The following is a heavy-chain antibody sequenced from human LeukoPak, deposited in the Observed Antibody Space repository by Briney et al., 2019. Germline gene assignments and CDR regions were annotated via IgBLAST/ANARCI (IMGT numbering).Heavy chain of an antibody. J-gene: IGHJ4*02. D-gene: IGHD1-26*01. Sequence: GGSLRLSCAASGFTFSSYEMNWVRQAPGKGLEWVSYISSSGSTIYYADSVKGRFTISRDNAKNSLYLQMNSLRAEDTAVYYCVRARGSYSFDYWGQGTLVTVSS. CDR2: ISSSGSTI. CDR1: GFTFSSYE. CDR3: VRARGSYSFDY. V-gene: IGHV3-48*03.